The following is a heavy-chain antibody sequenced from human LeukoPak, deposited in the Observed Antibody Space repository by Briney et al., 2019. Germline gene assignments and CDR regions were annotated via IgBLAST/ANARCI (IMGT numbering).Heavy chain of an antibody. V-gene: IGHV3-49*03. Sequence: GGSLRLSCTASGFIFGDYAMSWIRQAPGKGLEWVGFIRSKAYGETADYAASVKGRFTISRDDSKAIAYLQMNSLKTEDTAVYHCTRDRGAYNLYDYWGQGTLVTVSS. CDR3: TRDRGAYNLYDY. J-gene: IGHJ4*02. D-gene: IGHD1-1*01. CDR1: GFIFGDYA. CDR2: IRSKAYGETA.